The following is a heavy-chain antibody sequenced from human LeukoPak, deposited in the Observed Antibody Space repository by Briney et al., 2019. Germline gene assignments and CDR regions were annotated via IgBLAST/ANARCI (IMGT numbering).Heavy chain of an antibody. V-gene: IGHV3-21*01. CDR2: ISSTNSNI. J-gene: IGHJ3*02. CDR1: GFTFSSYI. Sequence: SLTLSCPASGFTFSSYIMHWVHQPPGKELEWVASISSTNSNIYYPHSLKGRFTISRNNAKNSLHLQMNSLKAQDTAGYYFARPGAGIADRAGGAFDIWGQGTMVTVSS. D-gene: IGHD6-6*01. CDR3: ARPGAGIADRAGGAFDI.